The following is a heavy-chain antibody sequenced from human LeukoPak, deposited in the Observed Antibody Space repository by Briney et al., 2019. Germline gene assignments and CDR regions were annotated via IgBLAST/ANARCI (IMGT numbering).Heavy chain of an antibody. D-gene: IGHD6-25*01. Sequence: SGPMLVKPTQTLTLTCTFSGFSLTTNGVGVGWIRQPPVKALEWLAIIYWDDDRRYSPSLKSRLTITKDTSKNQVVLTMTNMDPVDTATYYCAHSGYDYWGQGTLVTVSS. V-gene: IGHV2-5*02. CDR2: IYWDDDR. CDR3: AHSGYDY. CDR1: GFSLTTNGVG. J-gene: IGHJ4*02.